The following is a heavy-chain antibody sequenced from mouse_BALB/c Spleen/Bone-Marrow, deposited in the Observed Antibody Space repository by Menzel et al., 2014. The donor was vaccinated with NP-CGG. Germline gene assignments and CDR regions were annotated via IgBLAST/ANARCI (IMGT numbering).Heavy chain of an antibody. CDR2: IDPETGGT. Sequence: QVQLQQSGLELVRPGTSVTLSCKASGYTFTDYKMHWVKQTPVHGLEWIGLIDPETGGTAYNQRFKGKAIMTADKSSSTAYMDLRSLTSEDSAVYFFTIVADWGQGTLVTISA. CDR3: TIVAD. J-gene: IGHJ3*01. CDR1: GYTFTDYK. V-gene: IGHV1-15*01.